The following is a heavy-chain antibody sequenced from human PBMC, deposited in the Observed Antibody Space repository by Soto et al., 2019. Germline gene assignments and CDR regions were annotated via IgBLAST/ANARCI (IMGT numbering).Heavy chain of an antibody. CDR1: GFTFSSYG. J-gene: IGHJ3*02. D-gene: IGHD1-26*01. V-gene: IGHV3-33*01. CDR2: IWYDGSNK. Sequence: GGSLRLSCAASGFTFSSYGMHWVRQAPGKGLEWVAVIWYDGSNKYYADSVKGRFTISRDNSKNALYLQMNSLRAEDTAVYYCARTGSQFTGAFDIWGQGTMVTVSS. CDR3: ARTGSQFTGAFDI.